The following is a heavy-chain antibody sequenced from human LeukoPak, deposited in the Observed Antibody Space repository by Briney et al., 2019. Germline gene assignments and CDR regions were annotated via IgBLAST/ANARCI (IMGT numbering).Heavy chain of an antibody. CDR2: IYYSGST. Sequence: PSETLSLTCTVSGGSISSSSYYSGWIRQPPGKGLEWIGSIYYSGSTYYNPSLKSRVTISVDTSKNQFSLELTSVTAADTAVYHCASDKAGLGWFDPWGQGTLVTVSS. J-gene: IGHJ5*02. V-gene: IGHV4-39*01. CDR3: ASDKAGLGWFDP. CDR1: GGSISSSSYY. D-gene: IGHD3-16*01.